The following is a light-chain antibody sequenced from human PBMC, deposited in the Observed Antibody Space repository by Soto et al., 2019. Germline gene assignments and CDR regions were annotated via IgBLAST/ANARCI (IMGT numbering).Light chain of an antibody. CDR3: QQLYSHPLT. J-gene: IGKJ4*01. CDR2: SAS. Sequence: IQLTKSPSSLSASVGDIVTITCLASQGITSYLAWYQQRPGKAPGLLIYSASTLQSGVPSRFSGSGYGTDFTLTISNLQPEDFATYYCQQLYSHPLTFGGGTKVDIK. CDR1: QGITSY. V-gene: IGKV1-9*01.